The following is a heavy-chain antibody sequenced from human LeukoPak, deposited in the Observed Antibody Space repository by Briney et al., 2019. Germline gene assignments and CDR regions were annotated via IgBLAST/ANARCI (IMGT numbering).Heavy chain of an antibody. V-gene: IGHV4-34*01. CDR2: INHSGST. CDR1: GGSFSGYY. Sequence: SETLSLTCAVYGGSFSGYYWSWIRQPPGKGLEWIGEINHSGSTNYNPSLKSRVTISVDTSKNQFSLKLMSVTAADTAVYYCARDSGTAGEVKFDPWGQGTLVTVSS. CDR3: ARDSGTAGEVKFDP. D-gene: IGHD3-10*01. J-gene: IGHJ5*02.